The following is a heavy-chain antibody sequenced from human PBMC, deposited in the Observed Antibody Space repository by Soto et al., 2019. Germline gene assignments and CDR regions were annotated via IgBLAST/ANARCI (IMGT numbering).Heavy chain of an antibody. Sequence: ASVKVSCKLSGYTLIQLSIHWVRQAPGKGLEWMGGFDPEDGETIYAQKFQGRVAMTDDTSTDTAYMELSSLRSEDTAMYFCATVSPQVYYFDSSGQYYLDYWGQGTLVTVSS. V-gene: IGHV1-24*01. D-gene: IGHD3-22*01. CDR3: ATVSPQVYYFDSSGQYYLDY. J-gene: IGHJ4*02. CDR1: GYTLIQLS. CDR2: FDPEDGET.